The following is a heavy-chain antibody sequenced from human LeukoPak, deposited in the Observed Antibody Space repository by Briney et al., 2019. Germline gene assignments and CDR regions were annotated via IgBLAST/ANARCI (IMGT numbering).Heavy chain of an antibody. CDR1: GGSISSYY. Sequence: PSETLSLTCTVSGGSISSYYWSWIRQPPGKGLEWIGYIYYSGSTNYNPSLKSRVTISVDTPKNQFSLKLSSVTAADTAVYYCARHRRYYYDSSGYYYSGSFDYWGQGTLVTVSS. J-gene: IGHJ4*02. D-gene: IGHD3-22*01. CDR3: ARHRRYYYDSSGYYYSGSFDY. V-gene: IGHV4-59*08. CDR2: IYYSGST.